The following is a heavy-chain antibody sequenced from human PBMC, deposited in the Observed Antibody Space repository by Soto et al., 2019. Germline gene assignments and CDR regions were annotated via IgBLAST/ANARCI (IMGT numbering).Heavy chain of an antibody. D-gene: IGHD2-21*02. Sequence: QVQLVQSGAEVRKPGSSVEVSCMASGSTFSSYTVNWVRQAPGQGLEWIGRIIPVLGVTHYARRFQGRVTITADRSRKTAYMELTSLTSEDTAVYYSARRRYCGVVCYNKFYYGMDVWGQGTTVTVSS. CDR1: GSTFSSYT. CDR3: ARRRYCGVVCYNKFYYGMDV. V-gene: IGHV1-69*02. J-gene: IGHJ6*02. CDR2: IIPVLGVT.